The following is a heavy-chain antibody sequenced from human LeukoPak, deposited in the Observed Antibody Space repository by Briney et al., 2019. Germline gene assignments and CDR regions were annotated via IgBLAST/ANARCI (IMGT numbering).Heavy chain of an antibody. CDR2: ISSSSSYI. CDR1: GFTFSSYS. CDR3: ARDSYDYGDYPFDY. D-gene: IGHD4-17*01. Sequence: GGFLRLSCAASGFTFSSYSMNWVRQAPGKGLEWVSSISSSSSYIYYADSVKGRFTISRDNAKNSLYLQMNSLRAEDTAVYYCARDSYDYGDYPFDYWGQGTLVTVSS. V-gene: IGHV3-21*01. J-gene: IGHJ4*02.